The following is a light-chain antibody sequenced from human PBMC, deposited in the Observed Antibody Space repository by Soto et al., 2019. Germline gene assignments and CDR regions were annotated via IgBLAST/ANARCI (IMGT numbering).Light chain of an antibody. CDR1: PSVSNS. V-gene: IGKV3-11*01. CDR3: QHRNQWPPVT. CDR2: DAS. Sequence: ESVLTQSPATLSLSPGERATLSCRASPSVSNSLAWYQHKPGQAPRLLIYDASNRATGVPTRFSGSGSGTDFTLTIISLDPEDYAVYHCQHRNQWPPVTFGGGTRVEIK. J-gene: IGKJ4*01.